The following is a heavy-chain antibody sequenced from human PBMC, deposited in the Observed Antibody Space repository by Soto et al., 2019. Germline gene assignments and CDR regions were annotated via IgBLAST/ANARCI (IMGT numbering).Heavy chain of an antibody. CDR2: ISYDGSNK. J-gene: IGHJ4*02. CDR1: GFTFSSYG. V-gene: IGHV3-30*18. CDR3: AKFGQGATVVTPPPDY. Sequence: HPGGSLRLSCAASGFTFSSYGMHWVRQAPGKGLEWVAVISYDGSNKYYADSVKGRFTISRDNSKNTLYLQMNSLRAEDTAVYYCAKFGQGATVVTPPPDYWGQGTLVTVSS. D-gene: IGHD4-17*01.